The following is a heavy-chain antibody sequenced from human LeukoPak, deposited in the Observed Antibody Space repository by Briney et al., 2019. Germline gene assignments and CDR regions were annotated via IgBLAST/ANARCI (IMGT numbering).Heavy chain of an antibody. CDR1: GFTFSSYA. V-gene: IGHV3-23*01. CDR2: ISGSGRST. Sequence: PGGSLRVSCAASGFTFSSYAMSWVRQAPGKGLEWVSAISGSGRSTYYADSVKGRFTISRDNSKNTLYLQMNSLRAEDTAVYYCAKDGSWYTTWPPYYFDYWGQGTLVTVSS. CDR3: AKDGSWYTTWPPYYFDY. J-gene: IGHJ4*02. D-gene: IGHD6-13*01.